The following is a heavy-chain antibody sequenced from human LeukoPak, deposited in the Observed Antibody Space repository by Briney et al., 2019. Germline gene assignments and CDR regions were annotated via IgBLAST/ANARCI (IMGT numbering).Heavy chain of an antibody. CDR3: AGDRNSNWYSPLDY. J-gene: IGHJ4*02. CDR1: GFTCTKCA. D-gene: IGHD4-11*01. Sequence: GGSLRLSCVASGFTCTKCAMSLIRQAPGKGLEWVAIITATGDTAYYADSVKGRFTISRDNSRNTVYMQMDSLRAEDTAIYYCAGDRNSNWYSPLDYWGQGSQVTVSP. CDR2: ITATGDTA. V-gene: IGHV3-23*01.